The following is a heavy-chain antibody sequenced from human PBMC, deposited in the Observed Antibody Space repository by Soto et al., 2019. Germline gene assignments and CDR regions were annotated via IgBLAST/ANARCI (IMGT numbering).Heavy chain of an antibody. J-gene: IGHJ4*02. V-gene: IGHV1-69*05. CDR2: IIPRIGTP. Sequence: SVKVSCKTSGGTFNNFAISWVRLAPGQGLEWMGWIIPRIGTPTYAQRFQGRVTMTTDESTSTAYMELRSLRSDDTAVYYCATRSPAFDYWGQGTLVTVSS. CDR1: GGTFNNFA. CDR3: ATRSPAFDY.